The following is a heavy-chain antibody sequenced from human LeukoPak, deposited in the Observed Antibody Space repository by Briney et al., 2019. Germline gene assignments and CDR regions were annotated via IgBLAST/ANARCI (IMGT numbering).Heavy chain of an antibody. D-gene: IGHD3-22*01. CDR2: ISTSSSYI. CDR1: GFTFSSYS. J-gene: IGHJ4*02. CDR3: ARDLELVYYDSSGYDY. Sequence: GGSLRLSCAASGFTFSSYSMNWVRQAPGKGLEWVSSISTSSSYIYYADSVKGRFIIARDNAKNTLYLQMNSLRAEDTAVYYCARDLELVYYDSSGYDYWGQGTLVIVSS. V-gene: IGHV3-21*06.